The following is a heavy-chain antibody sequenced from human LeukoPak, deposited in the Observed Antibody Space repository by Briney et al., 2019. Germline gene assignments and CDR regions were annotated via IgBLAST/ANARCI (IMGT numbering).Heavy chain of an antibody. CDR2: IWYDGSNK. CDR1: GLSWGSVG. V-gene: IGHV3-33*01. Sequence: GGALRLSCGGSGLSWGSVGMYGVGEAPDKGLEWVAVIWYDGSNKYYADSVKGRFTISRDNSKNTLYLQMNSLRAEDTAVYYCARESSGSYSDSDAFDIWGQGTMVTVSS. CDR3: ARESSGSYSDSDAFDI. J-gene: IGHJ3*02. D-gene: IGHD1-26*01.